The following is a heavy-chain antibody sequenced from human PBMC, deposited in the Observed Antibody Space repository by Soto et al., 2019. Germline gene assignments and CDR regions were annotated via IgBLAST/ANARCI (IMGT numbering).Heavy chain of an antibody. Sequence: LRLSCAASGCTFSSYAMSWVRQAPGKGLEWVSAISGSGGSTYYADSVKGRFTISRDNSKNTLYLQMNSLRAEDTAVYYCARDKGDCSGGSCYPRGDNWFDPWGQGTLVTVSS. CDR2: ISGSGGST. J-gene: IGHJ5*02. CDR1: GCTFSSYA. V-gene: IGHV3-23*01. D-gene: IGHD2-15*01. CDR3: ARDKGDCSGGSCYPRGDNWFDP.